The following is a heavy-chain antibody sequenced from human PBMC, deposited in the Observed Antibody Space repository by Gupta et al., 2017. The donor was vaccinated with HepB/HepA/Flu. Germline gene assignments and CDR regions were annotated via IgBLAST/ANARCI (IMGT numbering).Heavy chain of an antibody. D-gene: IGHD3-16*01. CDR2: INQDGSQK. CDR1: GLSFRSYW. Sequence: EAQLVASGGTSVQSGGSLRLSCKVSGLSFRSYWMTWVRQAPGKGLEWVANINQDGSQKYYLDSVKGRFTISRDNAKSSLFLQMNSLRAEDTALYYCSNDYDYWGQGTLVTVSS. V-gene: IGHV3-7*01. J-gene: IGHJ4*02. CDR3: SNDYDY.